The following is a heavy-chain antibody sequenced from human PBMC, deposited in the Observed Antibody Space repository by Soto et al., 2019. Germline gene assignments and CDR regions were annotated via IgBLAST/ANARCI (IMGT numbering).Heavy chain of an antibody. CDR2: IYYSGST. V-gene: IGHV4-59*01. CDR3: TRGGYPYKTGH. CDR1: GGSISNYY. J-gene: IGHJ4*02. Sequence: SETLSLTCTVSGGSISNYYWTWIRQPPGKGLEWIGYIYYSGSTNYNPSLKGRVTMSVDTSKNQFSLKLTSVNTADTAIYYCTRGGYPYKTGHWGQGTLVTVSS. D-gene: IGHD5-12*01.